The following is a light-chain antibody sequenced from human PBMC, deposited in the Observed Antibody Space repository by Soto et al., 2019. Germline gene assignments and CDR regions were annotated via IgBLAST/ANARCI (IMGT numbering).Light chain of an antibody. J-gene: IGLJ3*02. CDR3: QSYDSSLSGSV. V-gene: IGLV1-40*01. CDR1: SSNIGAGYD. CDR2: GYN. Sequence: QSVLTQPPSVSGAPGQRVTISCTGSSSNIGAGYDVHWYQQVPGTAPKALIHGYNNRPSGVPDRFSGSRSGTSASLAITGLQTEDEADYYCQSYDSSLSGSVFGGGTKLTVL.